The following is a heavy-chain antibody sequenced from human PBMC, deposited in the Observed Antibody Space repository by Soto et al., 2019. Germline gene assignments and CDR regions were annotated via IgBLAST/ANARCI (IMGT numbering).Heavy chain of an antibody. CDR1: GFTFSSYD. D-gene: IGHD2-15*01. CDR3: AKRGRLVAVVDANQKNDAFDF. Sequence: GGSLRLSCAVSGFTFSSYDMYWVRQAPGKGLEWVAVISYDGSSKYYRDSVKGRFTISRDNSKNTLYLQMNSLRAEDTAVYYCAKRGRLVAVVDANQKNDAFDFWGQGTMVTVSS. J-gene: IGHJ3*01. CDR2: ISYDGSSK. V-gene: IGHV3-30*18.